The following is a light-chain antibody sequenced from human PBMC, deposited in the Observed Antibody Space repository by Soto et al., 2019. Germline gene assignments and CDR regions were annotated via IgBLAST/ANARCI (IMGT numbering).Light chain of an antibody. CDR1: RTVTSNY. Sequence: EIVLTQSPGTLSLSPGERTTLSCRASRTVTSNYLAWYQQNPGQAPRLLIYGASTRATGIPDRFSGSGSGTDFSLTISRLEPEDFAVYYCQQYGSSPRTFGQGTRVKIK. V-gene: IGKV3-20*01. J-gene: IGKJ1*01. CDR3: QQYGSSPRT. CDR2: GAS.